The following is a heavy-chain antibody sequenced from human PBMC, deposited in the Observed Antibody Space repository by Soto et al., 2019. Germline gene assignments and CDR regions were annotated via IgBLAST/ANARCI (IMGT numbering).Heavy chain of an antibody. CDR1: GFTFSDHY. V-gene: IGHV3-72*01. J-gene: IGHJ4*01. CDR3: SRAGILTTPYYFDY. CDR2: IRNKANSYTT. Sequence: GGSLRLSCAAFGFTFSDHYMDWVRQAPGKGLEWVGRIRNKANSYTTEYAASVKGRLTISRDDSKNSLFLQMNSLKTEDTAVYYCSRAGILTTPYYFDYWGQGTLVTVSS. D-gene: IGHD4-4*01.